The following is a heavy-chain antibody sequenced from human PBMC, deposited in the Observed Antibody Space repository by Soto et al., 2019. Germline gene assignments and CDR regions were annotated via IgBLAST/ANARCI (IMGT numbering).Heavy chain of an antibody. CDR1: GFTFSTSP. CDR2: ISPTGGTA. J-gene: IGHJ4*02. V-gene: IGHV3-64*04. CDR3: ARDDVYSSGWYVY. D-gene: IGHD6-19*01. Sequence: GGSLRLSCSASGFTFSTSPMHWVRQAPGKGLEYVSAISPTGGTAYYADSLKGRFTTSRDNSKNTLYLQMNSLRAEDTAVYYCARDDVYSSGWYVYWGQGTLVTVSS.